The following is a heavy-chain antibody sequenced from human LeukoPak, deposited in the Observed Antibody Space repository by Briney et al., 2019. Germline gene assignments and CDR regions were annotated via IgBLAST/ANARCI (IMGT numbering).Heavy chain of an antibody. J-gene: IGHJ4*02. V-gene: IGHV4-59*08. D-gene: IGHD6-13*01. CDR1: GGSINSYF. CDR2: IYYSGST. CDR3: ARLDSGSWYFDY. Sequence: SETLSLTCTVSGGSINSYFWSWIRQPPGKGLEWIGNIYYSGSTKYNPSLKSRLIISVDTSKNQFSLKLTSVTAADTAVYHCARLDSGSWYFDYWGQGTLVTVSS.